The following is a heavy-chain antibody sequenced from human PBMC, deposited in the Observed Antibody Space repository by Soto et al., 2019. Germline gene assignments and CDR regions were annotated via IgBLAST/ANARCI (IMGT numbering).Heavy chain of an antibody. D-gene: IGHD2-8*01. CDR2: ISYSGTA. CDR3: MRSHGAY. J-gene: IGHJ4*02. V-gene: IGHV4-61*01. CDR1: GGSVSSGPYH. Sequence: QVQLQESGPGLVKTSETLSLTCTVSGGSVSSGPYHWNWVRQPPGKGLEWIGHISYSGTANYNPSLRGRVTMATDTPMNQFSLRLTSVTAADTAVYYCMRSHGAYWGQGALVAVSP.